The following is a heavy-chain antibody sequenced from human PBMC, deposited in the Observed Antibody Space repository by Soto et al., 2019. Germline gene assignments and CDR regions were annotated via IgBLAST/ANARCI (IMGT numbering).Heavy chain of an antibody. CDR3: ARAPLGDSSSWDPFDY. V-gene: IGHV3-11*06. D-gene: IGHD6-13*01. CDR1: GFTFSDYY. Sequence: GGSLRLSCAASGFTFSDYYMSWIRQAPGKGLEWVSYISSSSSYTNYADSVKGRFTISRDNAKNSLYLQMNSLRAEDTAVYYCARAPLGDSSSWDPFDYGGQGTLVTVSS. CDR2: ISSSSSYT. J-gene: IGHJ4*02.